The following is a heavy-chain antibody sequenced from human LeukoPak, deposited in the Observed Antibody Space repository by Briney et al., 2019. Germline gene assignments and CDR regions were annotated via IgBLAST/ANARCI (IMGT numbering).Heavy chain of an antibody. CDR2: IYSSGSN. V-gene: IGHV4-4*07. CDR3: AREPTSGREPTSGRPLDY. Sequence: SETLSLTCTVSGGSISGYFWSWIRKPAGKGLEWIGRIYSSGSNNYNPSLKSRVTMSLDTSKNHLSLNLSSVTAADTAVYYCAREPTSGREPTSGRPLDYWGQGTLVTVSS. D-gene: IGHD5-12*01. CDR1: GGSISGYF. J-gene: IGHJ4*02.